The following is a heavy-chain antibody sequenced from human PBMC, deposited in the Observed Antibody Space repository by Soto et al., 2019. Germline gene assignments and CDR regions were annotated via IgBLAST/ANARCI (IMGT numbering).Heavy chain of an antibody. CDR1: GYTFTSYA. Sequence: ASVKVSCKASGYTFTSYAMHWVRQAPGQRLEWMGWINAGNGNTKYSQKFQGRVTITRDTSVSTAYMELSSLRSEDTAVYYCARYFDWLLGLDYWGQGTLVTVSS. CDR3: ARYFDWLLGLDY. CDR2: INAGNGNT. V-gene: IGHV1-3*01. D-gene: IGHD3-9*01. J-gene: IGHJ4*02.